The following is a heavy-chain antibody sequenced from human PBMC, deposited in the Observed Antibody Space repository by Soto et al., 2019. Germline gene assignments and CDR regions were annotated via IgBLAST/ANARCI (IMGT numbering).Heavy chain of an antibody. V-gene: IGHV2-26*01. CDR3: ARQIAVAGTKYLDY. Sequence: QVTLKESGPVLVKPTETLTLTCTVSGFSLSDVTMSVSWIRQPPGKALEWLAHIFSNGEKSHSTSLRSRLTISKDTSKSQVVLTMTNMDPVDTAAFYCARQIAVAGTKYLDYWGQGTLVTVSS. J-gene: IGHJ4*02. CDR1: GFSLSDVTMS. CDR2: IFSNGEK. D-gene: IGHD6-19*01.